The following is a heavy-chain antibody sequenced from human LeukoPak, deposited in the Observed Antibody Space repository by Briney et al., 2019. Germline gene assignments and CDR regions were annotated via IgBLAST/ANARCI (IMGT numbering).Heavy chain of an antibody. CDR2: ISGSGGST. CDR3: AKTYLVVPDAIPFDY. J-gene: IGHJ4*02. D-gene: IGHD2-2*02. V-gene: IGHV3-23*01. CDR1: GFTFSSYA. Sequence: PGGSLRLSCAASGFTFSSYAMSWVRQAPGKGLEWVSAISGSGGSTYYADSVKGRFTISRDNSKNTLYLQMNSLRAEDTAVYYCAKTYLVVPDAIPFDYWGQGTLVTVSS.